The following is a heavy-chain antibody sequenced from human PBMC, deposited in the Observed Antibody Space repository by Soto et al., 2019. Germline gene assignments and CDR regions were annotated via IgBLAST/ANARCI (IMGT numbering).Heavy chain of an antibody. CDR1: GFTFSSYA. CDR3: AKESPLETNIVSTILTHFDC. D-gene: IGHD5-12*01. V-gene: IGHV3-23*01. J-gene: IGHJ4*02. CDR2: ISGSGGST. Sequence: PGGSLRLSCTTSGFTFSSYAVSWVRQAPGKGLEWVSAISGSGGSTYYADSVKGRFTISRDNSKNTLYLQMSSLRADDTAVYYCAKESPLETNIVSTILTHFDCWGQGTLVTVSS.